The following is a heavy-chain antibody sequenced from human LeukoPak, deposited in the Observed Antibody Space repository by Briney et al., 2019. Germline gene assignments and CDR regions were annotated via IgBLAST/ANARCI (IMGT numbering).Heavy chain of an antibody. CDR1: GYTFTGQY. V-gene: IGHV1-2*02. CDR2: INPNTGDT. Sequence: APVKVSCKASGYTFTGQYMHWVRQAPGQGLEWMGWINPNTGDTGYAQKFQGRVTMTRDTTITTAYMELSSLTSDDTAMYYCASYPRYSSSPPFDYWGQGTLVTVSS. D-gene: IGHD6-19*01. J-gene: IGHJ4*02. CDR3: ASYPRYSSSPPFDY.